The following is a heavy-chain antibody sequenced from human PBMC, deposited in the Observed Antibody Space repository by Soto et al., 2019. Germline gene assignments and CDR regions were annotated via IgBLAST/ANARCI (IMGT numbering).Heavy chain of an antibody. CDR3: AKDGAGYSSGWLADYYYYYGMDV. CDR1: GFTFDDYT. CDR2: ISWDGGST. Sequence: GGSLRLSCAASGFTFDDYTMHWVRQAPGKGLEWVSLISWDGGSTYYADSVKGRFTISRDNSKNSLYLQMNSLRTEDTALYYCAKDGAGYSSGWLADYYYYYGMDVWGQGTTVTVSS. V-gene: IGHV3-43*01. D-gene: IGHD6-19*01. J-gene: IGHJ6*02.